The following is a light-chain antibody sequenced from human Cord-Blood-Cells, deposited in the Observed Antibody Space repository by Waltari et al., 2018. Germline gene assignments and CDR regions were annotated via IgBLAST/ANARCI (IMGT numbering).Light chain of an antibody. CDR1: QSISSN. Sequence: DIQMTQSPSSLSASVGDRVTITCRASQSISSNLNWYQQKPGKAPKLLFYTASSLQSGVPSRFCGSVSGAEFSLSISTLQPEDFATYYCQQSYSTPWTFGHGTKVEIK. V-gene: IGKV1-39*01. CDR2: TAS. CDR3: QQSYSTPWT. J-gene: IGKJ1*01.